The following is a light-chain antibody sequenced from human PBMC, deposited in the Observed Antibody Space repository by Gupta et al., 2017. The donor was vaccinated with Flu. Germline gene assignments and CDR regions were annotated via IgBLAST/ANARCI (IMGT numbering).Light chain of an antibody. V-gene: IGLV3-21*02. CDR3: QVCDRSADRTLYV. J-gene: IGLJ1*01. CDR1: IGGQR. Sequence: IGGQRVHWYQQKPGQAPVLVVSDDTDRPSRIPERFSVSKSENTATLTISRVEAGDEADFYCQVCDRSADRTLYVCGPGTKVTVL. CDR2: DDT.